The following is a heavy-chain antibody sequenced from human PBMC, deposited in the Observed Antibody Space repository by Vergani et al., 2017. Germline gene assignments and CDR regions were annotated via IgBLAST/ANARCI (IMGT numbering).Heavy chain of an antibody. Sequence: VQLVESGGGLVQPGGSLRLSCAASGFTFSSYAMSWVRQAPGKGLEWVSAISGSGGSTYYADSVKGRFTISRDNSKNTLYLQMNSLRAEDTAVYYCANYYGSGSYYPTYYYYGMDVWGQGTTVTVSS. CDR3: ANYYGSGSYYPTYYYYGMDV. CDR2: ISGSGGST. J-gene: IGHJ6*02. V-gene: IGHV3-23*04. D-gene: IGHD3-10*01. CDR1: GFTFSSYA.